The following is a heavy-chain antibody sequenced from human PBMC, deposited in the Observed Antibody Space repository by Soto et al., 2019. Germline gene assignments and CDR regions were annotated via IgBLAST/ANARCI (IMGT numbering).Heavy chain of an antibody. CDR1: GYSFINYW. Sequence: PGESLKISCKGSGYSFINYWIGWVRQMPGKGLEWMGIIYPDGSDTRYSPSFEGQVTISADKSISTTYLQWSSLKASDTAMYYCARALGYCSSGRCYYFDYWGQGTLVTVSS. CDR2: IYPDGSDT. D-gene: IGHD2-15*01. CDR3: ARALGYCSSGRCYYFDY. J-gene: IGHJ4*02. V-gene: IGHV5-51*01.